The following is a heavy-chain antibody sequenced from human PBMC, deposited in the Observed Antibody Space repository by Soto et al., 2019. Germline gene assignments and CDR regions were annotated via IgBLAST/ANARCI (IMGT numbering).Heavy chain of an antibody. D-gene: IGHD3-9*01. V-gene: IGHV1-3*01. Sequence: ASVKVSCKASGYTFTRYAMHWVRQAPGQRLEWMGWINAGNGNTKYSQKIQGRVTITRDTSASTAYMELSSLRSEDTAVYYCARDLDWGELFDYWGQGTLVTVSS. J-gene: IGHJ4*02. CDR2: INAGNGNT. CDR3: ARDLDWGELFDY. CDR1: GYTFTRYA.